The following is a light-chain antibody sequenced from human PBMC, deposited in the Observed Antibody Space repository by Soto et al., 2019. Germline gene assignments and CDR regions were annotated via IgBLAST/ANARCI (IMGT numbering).Light chain of an antibody. J-gene: IGKJ3*01. CDR1: QDINSF. CDR3: QQTNHFPFT. V-gene: IGKV1-12*01. CDR2: AAS. Sequence: DIKMTQSASSVSASVGDGVTITCRASQDINSFLAWYQQKPRKAPKLLIYAASTLHIGVPSRFRGSGSGTAFTLTISSLQPEDFATYFCQQTNHFPFTFGPRTKVDIK.